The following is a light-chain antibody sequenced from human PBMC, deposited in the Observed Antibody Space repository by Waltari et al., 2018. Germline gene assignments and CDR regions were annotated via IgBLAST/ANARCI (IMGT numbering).Light chain of an antibody. J-gene: IGKJ4*01. V-gene: IGKV3-11*01. Sequence: EIVLTQSPATLSLSPGERATLSCRASQSVNSYLVWYQQKPGQAPRLLIYDASNRATGIPARFSGSGSGADFTLTISSLEPEDFAVYYCQQRIDWPLTFGGGTKVVVK. CDR1: QSVNSY. CDR2: DAS. CDR3: QQRIDWPLT.